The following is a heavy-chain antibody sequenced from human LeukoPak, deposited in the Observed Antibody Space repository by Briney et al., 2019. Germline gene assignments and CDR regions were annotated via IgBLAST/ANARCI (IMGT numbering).Heavy chain of an antibody. CDR1: GFTFSSYA. J-gene: IGHJ4*02. CDR3: ARARGVSTGYRPIDY. Sequence: GGSLRLSCAASGFTFSSYAMTWVRQAPGKGLEWVAVIWYDGSNKHYAESVKGRFSISRDNSKSTLYLQMNSLRAEDTAVYYCARARGVSTGYRPIDYWGQGTLVTVSS. D-gene: IGHD3-22*01. V-gene: IGHV3-33*08. CDR2: IWYDGSNK.